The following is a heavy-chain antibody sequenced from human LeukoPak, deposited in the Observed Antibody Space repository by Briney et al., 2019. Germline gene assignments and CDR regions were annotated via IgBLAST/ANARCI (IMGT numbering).Heavy chain of an antibody. J-gene: IGHJ4*02. V-gene: IGHV3-33*01. CDR1: GFTFSSYG. D-gene: IGHD4-17*01. Sequence: GRSLRLSCAASGFTFSSYGMHWVRQAPGKGLEWVAVIWYDGSNKYYADSVKGRFTISRDNSKNTLYLQMNSLRAEDTAVYYCVTTVTTSYGDYWGQGTLVTVSS. CDR3: VTTVTTSYGDY. CDR2: IWYDGSNK.